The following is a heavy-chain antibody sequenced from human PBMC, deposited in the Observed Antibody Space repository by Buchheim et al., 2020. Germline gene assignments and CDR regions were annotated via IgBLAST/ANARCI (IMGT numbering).Heavy chain of an antibody. J-gene: IGHJ4*02. CDR2: ISGSGGNT. D-gene: IGHD5-18*01. Sequence: EVQLLESGGGLVQPGGSLRLSCAASGFTFSSYAMSWVRKAPGKGLEWVSAISGSGGNTYYADSVKGRFSISRDNSVDTLWLQMNSLRAEDTALYYCAKARYSYGYDFDNWGQGTL. V-gene: IGHV3-23*01. CDR1: GFTFSSYA. CDR3: AKARYSYGYDFDN.